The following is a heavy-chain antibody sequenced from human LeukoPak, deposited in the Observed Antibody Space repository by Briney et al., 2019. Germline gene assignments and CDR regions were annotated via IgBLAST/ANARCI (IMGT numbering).Heavy chain of an antibody. Sequence: PGGSLRLSCAASGFTFRSDAMSWVRQAPGQGLEWVSDVSESGGSTHYADSVKGRFTISRDNSKNTLYLQMNTLRAEDTAVYFCAKIRGYTYGFGDYWGQGILVTVSS. CDR3: AKIRGYTYGFGDY. D-gene: IGHD5-18*01. V-gene: IGHV3-23*01. J-gene: IGHJ4*02. CDR2: VSESGGST. CDR1: GFTFRSDA.